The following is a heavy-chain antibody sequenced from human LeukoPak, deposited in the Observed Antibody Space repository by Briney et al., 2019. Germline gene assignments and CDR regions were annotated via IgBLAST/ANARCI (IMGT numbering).Heavy chain of an antibody. V-gene: IGHV3-30*18. J-gene: IGHJ4*02. CDR3: AKEKTRLTMTETFDY. CDR1: GFTFSSYG. D-gene: IGHD3-22*01. CDR2: ISYDGSNK. Sequence: GRSLRLSCAASGFTFSSYGMHWVRQAPGKGLEWVAVISYDGSNKYYADSVKGRFTISRDNSKNTLYLQMNSLRAEDTAVYYCAKEKTRLTMTETFDYWGQGTLVTVSS.